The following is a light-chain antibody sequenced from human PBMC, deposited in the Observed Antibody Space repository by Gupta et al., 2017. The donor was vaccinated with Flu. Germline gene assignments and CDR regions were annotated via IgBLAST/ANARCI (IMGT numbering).Light chain of an antibody. CDR2: GAS. J-gene: IGKJ1*01. V-gene: IGKV3-20*01. Sequence: VTLSLSPGESATLSCRASQSVSSSYLAWYQQKPGQAPRLLIYGASSRATGIPDRFSGSGSGTDFTLTISRLEPEDFAVYYCQQYGSSPWTFGQGTKVEIK. CDR3: QQYGSSPWT. CDR1: QSVSSSY.